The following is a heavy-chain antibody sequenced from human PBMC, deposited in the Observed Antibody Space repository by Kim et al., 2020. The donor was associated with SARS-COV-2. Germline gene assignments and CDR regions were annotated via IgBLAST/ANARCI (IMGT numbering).Heavy chain of an antibody. J-gene: IGHJ6*02. CDR3: ARVDYYYGLDV. CDR2: I. V-gene: IGHV3-21*01. Sequence: IYSADSVKGRFTFSRDNAKNSLYLQMNSLRAEDTAVYYCARVDYYYGLDVWGQGTTVTVSS.